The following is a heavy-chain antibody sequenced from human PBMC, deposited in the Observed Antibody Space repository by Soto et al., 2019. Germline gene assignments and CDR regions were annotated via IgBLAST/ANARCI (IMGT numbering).Heavy chain of an antibody. V-gene: IGHV4-59*01. Sequence: LSLTCTVSGGSISSYYWSWIRQPPGKGLEWIGYIYYSGSTNYNPSLKSRVTISVDTSKNQFSLKLSSVTAADTAVYYCARVTINYYDSSGYSWYFDLWGRGTLVTVSS. J-gene: IGHJ2*01. D-gene: IGHD3-22*01. CDR2: IYYSGST. CDR1: GGSISSYY. CDR3: ARVTINYYDSSGYSWYFDL.